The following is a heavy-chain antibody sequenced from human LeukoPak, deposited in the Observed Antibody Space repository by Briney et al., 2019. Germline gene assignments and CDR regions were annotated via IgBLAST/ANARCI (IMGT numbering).Heavy chain of an antibody. Sequence: ASLKVSCKASGYTFTGDYMHWVRQAPGQGLEWMGGITPNSGGTNYAQKFQGRVTMTRDTSISAAYMELSRLRSDDTAVYYCARAGVGGYDIFDYWGQGTLVTVSS. CDR1: GYTFTGDY. D-gene: IGHD5-12*01. CDR2: ITPNSGGT. V-gene: IGHV1-2*02. CDR3: ARAGVGGYDIFDY. J-gene: IGHJ4*02.